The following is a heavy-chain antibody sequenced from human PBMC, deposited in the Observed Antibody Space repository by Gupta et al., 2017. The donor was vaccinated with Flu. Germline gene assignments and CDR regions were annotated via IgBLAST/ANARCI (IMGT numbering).Heavy chain of an antibody. CDR3: ASTGYWSGYFYDY. D-gene: IGHD3-3*01. CDR2: IWYDGSKK. J-gene: IGHJ4*02. V-gene: IGHV3-33*01. Sequence: SSYGMHWVRQAPGKGLEWVAVIWYDGSKKYYAESVKGRFTISRDNSKNTLYLQMNSLRAEDTALYYCASTGYWSGYFYDYWGQGTPVTVSS. CDR1: SSYG.